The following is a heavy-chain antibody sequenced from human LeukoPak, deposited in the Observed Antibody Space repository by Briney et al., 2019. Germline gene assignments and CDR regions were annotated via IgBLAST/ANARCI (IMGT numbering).Heavy chain of an antibody. CDR3: GRKPGSGGYFLGV. CDR2: IYYTGNT. J-gene: IGHJ6*03. CDR1: GGSISSSSYY. D-gene: IGHD3-10*01. V-gene: IGHV4-39*01. Sequence: SETLSLTCTVSGGSISSSSYYWGWIRQPPGKGLEWIGSIYYTGNTYYNPSLKSRVTISVDTSKNQFSLKLSSVTAADTAVYFWGRKPGSGGYFLGVGGKGTTVIASS.